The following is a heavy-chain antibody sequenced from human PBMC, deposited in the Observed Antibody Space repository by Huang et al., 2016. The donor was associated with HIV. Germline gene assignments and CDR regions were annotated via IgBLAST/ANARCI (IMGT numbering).Heavy chain of an antibody. CDR2: IYYSGST. Sequence: QLQLQESGPGLVKPSETLSLTCTVSGGSIRSDNYYWGWIRQPPGKGLGGIGSIYYSGSTYYNPSLKSRGTITVDTSKNQFSLKMRSVTAADTAVYYCARLPGSITMIRGVITDPYWGQGTLVTVSS. D-gene: IGHD3-10*01. CDR1: GGSIRSDNYY. V-gene: IGHV4-39*01. CDR3: ARLPGSITMIRGVITDPY. J-gene: IGHJ4*02.